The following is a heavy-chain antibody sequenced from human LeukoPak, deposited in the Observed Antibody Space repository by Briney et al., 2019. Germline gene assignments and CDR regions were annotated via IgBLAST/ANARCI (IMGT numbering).Heavy chain of an antibody. CDR2: VSHSGST. Sequence: SETLSLTCTVSGGSVSNTNYYWAWIRQPPGKGLEWIGSVSHSGSTYYNPSLKSRVSTSVDTSKNQFSLNLSSVTAADTAVYYCARTRRATQWLFSFDYWGQGTLVTVSA. CDR1: GGSVSNTNYY. D-gene: IGHD6-19*01. CDR3: ARTRRATQWLFSFDY. J-gene: IGHJ4*02. V-gene: IGHV4-39*01.